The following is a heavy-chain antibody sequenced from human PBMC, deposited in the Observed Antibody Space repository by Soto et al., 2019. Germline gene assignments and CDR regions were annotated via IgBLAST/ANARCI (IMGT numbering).Heavy chain of an antibody. D-gene: IGHD2-15*01. CDR2: IIPIFGTT. CDR1: GGTFSSYA. Sequence: SVKVSCKASGGTFSSYAISWVRQAPGEGLEWMGGIIPIFGTTNYAQKFQGRVTITADESTSTAYMELSSLRSEDTAVYYCARVVTVVKSFHYWYFDLWGRGTLVTVSS. CDR3: ARVVTVVKSFHYWYFDL. J-gene: IGHJ2*01. V-gene: IGHV1-69*13.